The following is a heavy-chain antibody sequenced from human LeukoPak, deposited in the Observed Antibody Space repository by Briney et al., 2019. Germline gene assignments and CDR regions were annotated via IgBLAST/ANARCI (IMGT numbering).Heavy chain of an antibody. CDR3: ARDGGAGIAHY. D-gene: IGHD3-16*01. CDR2: IWYDGSNK. V-gene: IGHV3-33*01. Sequence: EPGRSLRLSCAASGFTFSSYGMHWVRQAPGKGLEWVAVIWYDGSNKYYADSVKGRFTISRDNAKNTLYLQMNSLRAEDTAVYYCARDGGAGIAHYWGQGTLVTVSS. J-gene: IGHJ4*02. CDR1: GFTFSSYG.